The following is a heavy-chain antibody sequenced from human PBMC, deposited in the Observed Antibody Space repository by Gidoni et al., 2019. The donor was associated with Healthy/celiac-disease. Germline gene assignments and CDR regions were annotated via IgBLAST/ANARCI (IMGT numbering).Heavy chain of an antibody. Sequence: QVLLVESGGGVVQPGRSLRLSCAASGFTFSSYGMHWVRQAPAKGLEWVAVIWYDGSNKYYADSVKGRFTISRDNSKNTLYLQMNSLRAEDTAVYYCARADYYDSPFDYWGQGTLVTVSS. CDR2: IWYDGSNK. CDR3: ARADYYDSPFDY. J-gene: IGHJ4*02. V-gene: IGHV3-33*01. D-gene: IGHD3-22*01. CDR1: GFTFSSYG.